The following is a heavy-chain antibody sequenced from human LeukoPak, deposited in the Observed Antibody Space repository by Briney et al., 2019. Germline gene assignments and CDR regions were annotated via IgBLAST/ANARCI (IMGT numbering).Heavy chain of an antibody. V-gene: IGHV3-64*01. CDR2: ISSNGGIT. CDR1: GFTFSSYA. D-gene: IGHD6-13*01. CDR3: ARDQLVLSYYYGMDV. J-gene: IGHJ6*02. Sequence: GGSLRLSCAASGFTFSSYAMHWVRQAPGKGLEHVSAISSNGGITYYANSVEGRFTISRDNSKNTLYLQMGSLRAEDMAVYYCARDQLVLSYYYGMDVWGQGTTVTVSS.